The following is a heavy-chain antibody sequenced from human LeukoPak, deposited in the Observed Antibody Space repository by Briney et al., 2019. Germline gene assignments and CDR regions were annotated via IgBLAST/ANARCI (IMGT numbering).Heavy chain of an antibody. CDR1: GYTFTTYA. Sequence: ASVKVSCKASGYTFTTYAIHWVRQAPGQRLEWMGWINGGNGSTEYSQKFQGRVTITRDRSASTAYMELSSLRSEDTALYYCARNQRIGVPASNWFDPWGQGTLVIVSS. V-gene: IGHV1-3*01. CDR3: ARNQRIGVPASNWFDP. D-gene: IGHD6-19*01. CDR2: INGGNGST. J-gene: IGHJ5*02.